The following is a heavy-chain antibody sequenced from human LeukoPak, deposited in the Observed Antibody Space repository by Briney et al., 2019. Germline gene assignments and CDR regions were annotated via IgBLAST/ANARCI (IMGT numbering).Heavy chain of an antibody. CDR3: ASQGVVAATPGPYYFDY. CDR2: IWYDGSNK. V-gene: IGHV3-33*01. D-gene: IGHD2-15*01. J-gene: IGHJ4*02. Sequence: GGSLRLSCAASGFTFSSYGMHWVRQAPGKGLEWVAVIWYDGSNKYYADPVKGRFTISRDNSKNTLYLQMNSLRAEDTAVYYCASQGVVAATPGPYYFDYWGQGTLVTVSS. CDR1: GFTFSSYG.